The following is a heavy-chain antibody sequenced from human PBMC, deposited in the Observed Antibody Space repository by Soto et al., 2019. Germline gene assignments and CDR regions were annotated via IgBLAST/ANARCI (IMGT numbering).Heavy chain of an antibody. CDR3: GGVIGYYYGMDV. Sequence: SVKVSCKASGDTFSSYAISWVRQAPGQGLEWMGGIIPIFGTANYAQKFQGRVTITADKSTSTAYMELSSLRSEDTAVYYCGGVIGYYYGMDVWGQGTTVTVSS. CDR2: IIPIFGTA. CDR1: GDTFSSYA. V-gene: IGHV1-69*06. D-gene: IGHD3-22*01. J-gene: IGHJ6*02.